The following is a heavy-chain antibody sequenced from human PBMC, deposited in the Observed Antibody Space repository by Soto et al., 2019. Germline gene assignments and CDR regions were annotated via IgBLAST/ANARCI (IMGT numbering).Heavy chain of an antibody. J-gene: IGHJ3*02. V-gene: IGHV6-1*01. CDR2: TYDRSKWYN. CDR1: GDSVSSNNVA. CDR3: ARGTNAAIDI. Sequence: QVQLQQSGPGLVKPSQTLSLTCVISGDSVSSNNVAWNWIRQSPSRGLEWLGRTYDRSKWYNNYAVSVKSRTTINADTSKNQFSLQLAAVTPEDTAVYYCARGTNAAIDIWCQGTMVPVS. D-gene: IGHD6-25*01.